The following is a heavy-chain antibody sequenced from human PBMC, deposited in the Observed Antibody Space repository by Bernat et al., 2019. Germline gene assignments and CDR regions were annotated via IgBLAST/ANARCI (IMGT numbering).Heavy chain of an antibody. D-gene: IGHD4-11*01. Sequence: QVQLVESGGGVVQPGRSLRLSCAASGFTFSSYGMHWVRQAPGKGLEWVALISYDGSNKYYADSVKGRFTISGDNSKNTLYLQMNSPRAEDTAVYYCARVNQSPLDYRGAYYYYGMDVWGQGTTVTVSS. CDR1: GFTFSSYG. J-gene: IGHJ6*02. V-gene: IGHV3-30*03. CDR3: ARVNQSPLDYRGAYYYYGMDV. CDR2: ISYDGSNK.